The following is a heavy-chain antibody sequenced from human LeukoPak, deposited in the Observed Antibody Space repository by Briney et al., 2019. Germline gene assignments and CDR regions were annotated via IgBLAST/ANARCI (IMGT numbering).Heavy chain of an antibody. CDR3: ARHYYDSGGYNSAFDY. V-gene: IGHV1-69*13. Sequence: GASVKVSCKASGGTFSSYAISWVRQAPGQGLEWMGGIIPIFGTANYAQKFQGRVTITADESTSTAYMELSSLRSEDTAVYYCARHYYDSGGYNSAFDYWGQGTLVTVSS. CDR1: GGTFSSYA. J-gene: IGHJ4*02. CDR2: IIPIFGTA. D-gene: IGHD3-22*01.